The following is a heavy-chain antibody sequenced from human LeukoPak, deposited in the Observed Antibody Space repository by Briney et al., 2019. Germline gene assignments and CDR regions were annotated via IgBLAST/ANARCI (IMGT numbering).Heavy chain of an antibody. CDR3: ARAYRLLAVAGTNYYYYMDV. J-gene: IGHJ6*03. D-gene: IGHD6-19*01. CDR2: IYYSGST. CDR1: GGSISSYY. Sequence: PSETLSLTCTVSGGSISSYYWSWIRQPPGKGLEWIGYIYYSGSTNCNPSLKSRVTISVDTSKNQFSLKLSSVAAADTAVYYCARAYRLLAVAGTNYYYYMDVWGKGTTVTVSS. V-gene: IGHV4-59*01.